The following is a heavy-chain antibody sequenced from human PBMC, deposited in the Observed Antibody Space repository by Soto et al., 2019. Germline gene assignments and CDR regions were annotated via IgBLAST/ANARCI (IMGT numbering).Heavy chain of an antibody. D-gene: IGHD6-19*01. Sequence: GGSLRLSCEASGFPLSSYWMSWIRQAPGKGLEWVANTRQDGGQSYLVDSVQGRFTISRDNAKNSVYLQMNSLRAEDTAVYYCVRGGSTGWHFDSWGQGTLVPSPQ. CDR3: VRGGSTGWHFDS. CDR1: GFPLSSYW. CDR2: TRQDGGQS. V-gene: IGHV3-7*01. J-gene: IGHJ4*02.